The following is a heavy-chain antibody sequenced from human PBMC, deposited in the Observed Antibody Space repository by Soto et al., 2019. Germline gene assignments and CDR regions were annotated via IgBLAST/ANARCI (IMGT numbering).Heavy chain of an antibody. D-gene: IGHD3-3*01. Sequence: EVQLVESGGELVQPGGSLRLSCAASGFTFSSQSMHWVRQAPGKGLEWVSFISSSSSTIYYADSVRGRFTISRDNVKNSGYLQMNSLRDEDTAVYYCATSFTFFGVYWFDPWGQGTPVTVSS. CDR3: ATSFTFFGVYWFDP. J-gene: IGHJ5*02. CDR2: ISSSSSTI. CDR1: GFTFSSQS. V-gene: IGHV3-48*02.